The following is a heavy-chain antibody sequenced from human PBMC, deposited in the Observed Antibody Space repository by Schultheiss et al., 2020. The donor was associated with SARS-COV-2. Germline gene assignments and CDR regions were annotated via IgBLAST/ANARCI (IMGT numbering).Heavy chain of an antibody. J-gene: IGHJ6*02. CDR3: ARIRSYYDSSGYYYYYYGMDV. D-gene: IGHD3-22*01. CDR2: IDWDDDK. V-gene: IGHV2-70*01. CDR1: GFSLSTSGMC. Sequence: TLSLTCTFSGFSLSTSGMCVSWIRQPPGKALEWLALIDWDDDKYYSTSLKTRLTISKDTSKNQVVLTMTNMDPVDTATYYCARIRSYYDSSGYYYYYYGMDVWGQGTTVTVSS.